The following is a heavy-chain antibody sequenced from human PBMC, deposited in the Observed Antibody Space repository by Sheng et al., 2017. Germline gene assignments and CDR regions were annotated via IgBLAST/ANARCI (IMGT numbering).Heavy chain of an antibody. V-gene: IGHV3-7*01. CDR2: IRQDGSET. J-gene: IGHJ3*02. CDR3: ARDVPHSGRGGFDI. D-gene: IGHD1-26*01. CDR1: GFTFSDFW. Sequence: EVQLVESGGGLIQPGGSLRLSCVASGFTFSDFWMNLIRQAPGKGLEYVAKIRQDGSETYYVDSVQGRFTISRDNAKNSLYLQMNNLRAEDTAVYYCARDVPHSGRGGFDIWGQGTMVTVSS.